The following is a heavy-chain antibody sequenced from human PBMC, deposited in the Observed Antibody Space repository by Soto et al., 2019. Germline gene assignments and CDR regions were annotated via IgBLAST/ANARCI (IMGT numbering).Heavy chain of an antibody. CDR3: ARVRESTAAFAY. V-gene: IGHV5-51*01. D-gene: IGHD2-8*02. CDR1: GYSFTRYW. CDR2: IYPRDSDT. Sequence: EVQLVQSGAEVKKPGESLKISCKGSGYSFTRYWIGWVRQMPGKGLEWMGIIYPRDSDTRYSPSFQGQVTISADKSISPAYLQWSSLKASDTAMYCWARVRESTAAFAYWGQGTLVTVSS. J-gene: IGHJ4*02.